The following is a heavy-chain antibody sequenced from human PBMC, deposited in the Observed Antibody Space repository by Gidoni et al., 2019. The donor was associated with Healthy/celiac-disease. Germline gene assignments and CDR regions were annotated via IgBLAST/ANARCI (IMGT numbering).Heavy chain of an antibody. D-gene: IGHD6-6*01. Sequence: EVQLVESGGGLVKPGGSLRLSCAASGFTVSTAWMSWVRQAPGKGLEWVGRIKSKTDGGTTDYAAPVKGRFTISRDDSKNTLYLQMNSLKTEDTAVYYCTTILAARQYGYYYMDVWGKGTTVTVSS. J-gene: IGHJ6*03. V-gene: IGHV3-15*01. CDR3: TTILAARQYGYYYMDV. CDR2: IKSKTDGGTT. CDR1: GFTVSTAW.